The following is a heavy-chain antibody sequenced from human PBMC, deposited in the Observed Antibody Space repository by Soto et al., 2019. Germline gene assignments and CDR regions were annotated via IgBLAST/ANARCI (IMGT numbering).Heavy chain of an antibody. CDR3: ARDGTTGTANFHYAMDV. Sequence: EVQLVESGGGLIQPGRSLRLSCAASGFTFDDYAMHWVRQAPGKGLEWVSGISWNSASIGYADSVKGRFTISRDNAKNSLDLQMDSLRAEDTAVYYCARDGTTGTANFHYAMDVWGQGTTVTVSS. D-gene: IGHD4-17*01. CDR2: ISWNSASI. CDR1: GFTFDDYA. J-gene: IGHJ6*02. V-gene: IGHV3-9*01.